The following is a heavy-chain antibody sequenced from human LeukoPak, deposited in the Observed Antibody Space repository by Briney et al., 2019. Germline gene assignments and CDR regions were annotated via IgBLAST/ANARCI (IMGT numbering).Heavy chain of an antibody. CDR2: ISPKSGGT. D-gene: IGHD2-15*01. Sequence: ASVKVPCKTSGYSFTDYYIHWVRQAPGQGFEWLGWISPKSGGTNYAQKFQDSVSLTRDTSIDTAYMELTSLRLDDTAIYYCARGVAANGRRLDPWGQGTLITVSS. J-gene: IGHJ5*02. CDR1: GYSFTDYY. CDR3: ARGVAANGRRLDP. V-gene: IGHV1-2*02.